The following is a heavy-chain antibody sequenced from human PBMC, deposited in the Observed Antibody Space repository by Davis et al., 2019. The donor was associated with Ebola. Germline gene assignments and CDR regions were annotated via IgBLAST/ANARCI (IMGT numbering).Heavy chain of an antibody. V-gene: IGHV4-59*01. D-gene: IGHD3-22*01. CDR2: IYYSGST. J-gene: IGHJ4*02. CDR3: ARIAYYYDSSGYHRGAFDY. CDR1: GGSISSYY. Sequence: MPGGSLRLSCTVSGGSISSYYWSWIRQHPGKGLEWIGYIYYSGSTYYNPSLKSRVTISVDTSKNQFSLKLSSVTAADTAVYYCARIAYYYDSSGYHRGAFDYWGRGTLVTVSS.